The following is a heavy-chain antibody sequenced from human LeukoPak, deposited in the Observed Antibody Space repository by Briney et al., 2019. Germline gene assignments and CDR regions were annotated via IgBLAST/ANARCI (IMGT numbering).Heavy chain of an antibody. J-gene: IGHJ4*02. D-gene: IGHD3-10*01. V-gene: IGHV1-18*01. Sequence: ASVKVSCKASGYTFTSYGISWVRQAPGQGLEWMGWISAYNGNTNYAQKLQGRVTMTTDTSTSTAYMELRSLRSDDTAVYYCARVSILGEDSGTYLQYWGQGTLVTVSS. CDR3: ARVSILGEDSGTYLQY. CDR2: ISAYNGNT. CDR1: GYTFTSYG.